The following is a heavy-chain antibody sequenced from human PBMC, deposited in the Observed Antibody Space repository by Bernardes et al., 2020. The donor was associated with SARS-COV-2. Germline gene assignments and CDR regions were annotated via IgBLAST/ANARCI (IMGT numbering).Heavy chain of an antibody. CDR1: GFTFSNAW. Sequence: GGSLRLSCAASGFTFSNAWMSWVRQAPGKGLEWIGRIKSKTDGGTTDYAAPVKGRFTISRDDSTNTLYLQMNSLKTEDTAMYYCTTYTVVRGVLSYWGQGTLVTVSS. CDR3: TTYTVVRGVLSY. D-gene: IGHD3-10*01. J-gene: IGHJ4*02. CDR2: IKSKTDGGTT. V-gene: IGHV3-15*01.